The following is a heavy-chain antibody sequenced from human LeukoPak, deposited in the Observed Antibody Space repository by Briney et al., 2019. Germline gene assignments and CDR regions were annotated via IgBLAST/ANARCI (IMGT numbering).Heavy chain of an antibody. V-gene: IGHV4-4*07. Sequence: SETLSLTCTVSGGSINSYWSWIRQPAGKGLEWIGRIYGSGSTNYNPSLKSRVTMSLDTSKNQFSLKLSSVTAADTAVYYCARDSGTTGEVRFDPWGQGTLVTVSS. D-gene: IGHD3-10*01. CDR2: IYGSGST. CDR3: ARDSGTTGEVRFDP. CDR1: GGSINSY. J-gene: IGHJ5*02.